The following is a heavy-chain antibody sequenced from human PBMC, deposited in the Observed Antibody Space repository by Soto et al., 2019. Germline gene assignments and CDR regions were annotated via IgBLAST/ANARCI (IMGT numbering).Heavy chain of an antibody. V-gene: IGHV1-18*01. Sequence: GASVKVSCKASGYTFTSYGISWVRQAPVQGLEWMGWISAYNGNTNYAQKLQGRVTMTTDTSTSTAYMELRSLRSDDTAVYYCARVYSSSWYYYFAMDVWGQGTTVTVS. D-gene: IGHD6-13*01. CDR2: ISAYNGNT. CDR3: ARVYSSSWYYYFAMDV. CDR1: GYTFTSYG. J-gene: IGHJ6*02.